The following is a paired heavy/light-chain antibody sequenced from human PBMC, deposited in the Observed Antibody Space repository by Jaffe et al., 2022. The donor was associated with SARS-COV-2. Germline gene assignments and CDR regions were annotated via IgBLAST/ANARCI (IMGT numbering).Heavy chain of an antibody. CDR1: GYSFSNYW. D-gene: IGHD1-1*01. Sequence: EVQLVQSGGEVKKPGESLKISCKGSGYSFSNYWIAWVRQMPGKGLEWMGIVYPGDSDTRYSPSFQGQVTISVDRSINTAYLRWSSLKASDTAMYYCARRGNYNWIFLDYWGQGTLVTVSS. J-gene: IGHJ4*02. CDR3: ARRGNYNWIFLDY. V-gene: IGHV5-51*01. CDR2: VYPGDSDT.
Light chain of an antibody. CDR2: KDS. CDR1: ALPKHF. Sequence: SYELTQPPSVSVSPGQTARITCSGNALPKHFANWYQQKPGQAPVVVIYKDSDRPSGIPERFSGSSSGTTITLTISGVQAEDEADYYCQSADSSGTYCVFGGGTKLTVL. CDR3: QSADSSGTYCV. V-gene: IGLV3-25*03. J-gene: IGLJ3*02.